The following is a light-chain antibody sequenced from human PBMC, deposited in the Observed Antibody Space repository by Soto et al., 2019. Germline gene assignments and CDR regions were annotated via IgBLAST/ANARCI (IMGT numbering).Light chain of an antibody. V-gene: IGLV2-14*01. CDR1: SSDVGGYNY. CDR3: SSYTSSSTPYV. Sequence: QSVLTQPASVSGSPGQSITISCTGTSSDVGGYNYVSWYQQHPVKAPKLMIYDVTNRPSGVSDRFSDSKSGNTASLTISGLQAEDEADYYCSSYTSSSTPYVFGTETKLTVL. CDR2: DVT. J-gene: IGLJ1*01.